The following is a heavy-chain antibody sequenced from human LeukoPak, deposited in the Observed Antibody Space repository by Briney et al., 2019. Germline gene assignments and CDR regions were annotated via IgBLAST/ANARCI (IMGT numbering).Heavy chain of an antibody. D-gene: IGHD3-3*01. V-gene: IGHV1-8*01. CDR3: ARDGITIFPVGNWFDP. J-gene: IGHJ5*02. Sequence: GASVKVSCKASGYTFTSYDINWVRQATGQGLEWMGWMNPNSGNTGYAQKFQGRVTMTRDTSISTAYMELSRLRSDDTAVYYCARDGITIFPVGNWFDPWGQGTLVTVSS. CDR2: MNPNSGNT. CDR1: GYTFTSYD.